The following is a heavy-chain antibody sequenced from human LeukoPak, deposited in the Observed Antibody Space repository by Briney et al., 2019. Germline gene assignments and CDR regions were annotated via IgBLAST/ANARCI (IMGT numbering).Heavy chain of an antibody. V-gene: IGHV3-21*01. CDR3: ARSTIVGATGLCY. J-gene: IGHJ4*02. CDR2: ISSSSYI. CDR1: GFTFSSYS. D-gene: IGHD1-26*01. Sequence: GGSLRLSCPASGFTFSSYSMNGVRQAPGKGLEWVSSISSSSYIYYADSVKGRFTISRDNAKNSLYLQMNSLRAEDTAVYYCARSTIVGATGLCYWGQGTLVTVSS.